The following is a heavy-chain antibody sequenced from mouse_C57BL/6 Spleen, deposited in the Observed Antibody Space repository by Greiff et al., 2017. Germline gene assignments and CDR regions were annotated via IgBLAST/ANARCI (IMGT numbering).Heavy chain of an antibody. V-gene: IGHV1-80*01. J-gene: IGHJ2*01. Sequence: VQLHQSGAELVKPGASVKISCKASGYAFSSYWMNWVKQRPGKGLEWIGQIDPGDGDTNYNGKFKGKATLTADKSSSTAYMQLSSLTSEDSSVYFCARLSFLTTVVASDYWGQGTTLTVSS. CDR2: IDPGDGDT. D-gene: IGHD1-1*01. CDR1: GYAFSSYW. CDR3: ARLSFLTTVVASDY.